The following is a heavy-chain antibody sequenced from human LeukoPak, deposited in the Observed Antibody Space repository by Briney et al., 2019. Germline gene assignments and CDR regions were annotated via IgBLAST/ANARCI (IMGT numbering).Heavy chain of an antibody. CDR2: IYYSGST. CDR1: GGSISSGDYY. D-gene: IGHD3-22*01. CDR3: ARGYYCDSSGYYPLDY. Sequence: SETLSLTCTVSGGSISSGDYYWSWIRQPPGKGLEWIGYIYYSGSTYYNPSLKSRVTISVDTSKNQFSLKLSSVTAADTAVYYCARGYYCDSSGYYPLDYWGQGTLVTVSS. J-gene: IGHJ4*02. V-gene: IGHV4-30-4*01.